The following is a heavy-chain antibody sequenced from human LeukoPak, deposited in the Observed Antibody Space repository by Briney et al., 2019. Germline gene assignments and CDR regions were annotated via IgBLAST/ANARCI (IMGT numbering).Heavy chain of an antibody. CDR1: GYSISSGYY. V-gene: IGHV4-38-2*01. CDR2: IYHSGST. D-gene: IGHD2-2*01. Sequence: SETLSLTCAVSGYSISSGYYWGWIRQPPGKGLEWIGSIYHSGSTYYNPSLKSRVTISVDTSKNQFSLKLSSVTAADTAVCYCASLVGYCSSTSCSKNFDYWGQGTLVTVSS. CDR3: ASLVGYCSSTSCSKNFDY. J-gene: IGHJ4*02.